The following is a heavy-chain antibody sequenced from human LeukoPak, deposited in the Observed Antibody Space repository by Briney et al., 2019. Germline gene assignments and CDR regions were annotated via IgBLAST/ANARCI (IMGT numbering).Heavy chain of an antibody. CDR2: INPNSGGT. CDR1: GYTFTGYY. J-gene: IGHJ5*02. D-gene: IGHD2-21*02. Sequence: GASVKVSCKASGYTFTGYYMHWVRQAPGQGLEWMGWINPNSGGTNYAQKFQGRVTMTTDTSTSTAYMELRSLRSDDTAVDYCARDGIAYCGGDCYSTYNWFDPWGQGTLVTVSS. CDR3: ARDGIAYCGGDCYSTYNWFDP. V-gene: IGHV1-2*02.